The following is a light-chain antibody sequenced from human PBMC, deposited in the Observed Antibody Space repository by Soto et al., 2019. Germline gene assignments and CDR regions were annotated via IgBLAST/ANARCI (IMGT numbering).Light chain of an antibody. Sequence: EIVLTQSPGTLSLSPGERATLSCRASQSVSSSSLAWYQQKPGQAPRLLIYGASSRATGIPDRFSGSGSGTDFTLTISRLEPEDFAVYYCQQYGSSLLTFGGGTKVDNK. J-gene: IGKJ4*01. V-gene: IGKV3-20*01. CDR1: QSVSSSS. CDR3: QQYGSSLLT. CDR2: GAS.